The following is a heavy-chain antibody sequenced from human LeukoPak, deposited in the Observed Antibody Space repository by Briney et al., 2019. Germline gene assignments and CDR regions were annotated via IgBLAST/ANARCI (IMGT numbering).Heavy chain of an antibody. V-gene: IGHV3-21*01. CDR2: ISTSSRYI. CDR3: ARADCSGSTCYLRRSWFDP. D-gene: IGHD2-2*01. Sequence: GGSLRLSCAASGFTFSSFDMNWVRQAPGKELEWVSSISTSSRYIYYRDSVKGRFIISRDDAKNSLYLQMNSLRVEDTAVYYCARADCSGSTCYLRRSWFDPWGQGTLVTVSS. CDR1: GFTFSSFD. J-gene: IGHJ5*02.